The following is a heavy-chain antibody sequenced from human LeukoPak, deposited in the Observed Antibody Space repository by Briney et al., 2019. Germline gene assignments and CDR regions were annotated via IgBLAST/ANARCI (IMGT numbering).Heavy chain of an antibody. Sequence: GASVKVSCMASDYTFTNYGISWGRQAPGQGLGWMGWISANNGDTLYAQKCQGRATMTTDTSTNTAYMELKSLRSDDTDVYYCPRTHNWNYATEHWGQGTLVTVSS. CDR3: PRTHNWNYATEH. V-gene: IGHV1-18*01. CDR1: DYTFTNYG. CDR2: ISANNGDT. J-gene: IGHJ4*02. D-gene: IGHD1-7*01.